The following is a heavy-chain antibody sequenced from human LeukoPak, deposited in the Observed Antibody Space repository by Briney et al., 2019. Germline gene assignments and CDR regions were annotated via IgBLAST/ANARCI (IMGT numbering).Heavy chain of an antibody. Sequence: PGGSLRLSCAASGFTFSSYAMSWVRQAPGKGLEWVSSISSSSSYIYYADSVKGRFTISRDNAKNSLYLQMNSLRAEDTAVYYCASAGGGTPGDYWGQGTLVTVSS. D-gene: IGHD3-16*01. CDR1: GFTFSSYA. CDR3: ASAGGGTPGDY. J-gene: IGHJ4*02. CDR2: ISSSSSYI. V-gene: IGHV3-21*01.